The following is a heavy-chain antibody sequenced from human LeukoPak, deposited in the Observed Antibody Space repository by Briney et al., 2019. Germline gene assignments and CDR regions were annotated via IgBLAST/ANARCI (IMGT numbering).Heavy chain of an antibody. V-gene: IGHV3-23*01. Sequence: GGSLRLSCAASGFTFSSYAMSWVRQAPGKGLERVSAISGSGGSTYYADSVKGRFTISRDNSKNTLYLQMNSLRAEDTAVYYCAKDLIDEDTALDYWGQGTLVTVSS. CDR1: GFTFSSYA. CDR3: AKDLIDEDTALDY. J-gene: IGHJ4*02. D-gene: IGHD5-18*01. CDR2: ISGSGGST.